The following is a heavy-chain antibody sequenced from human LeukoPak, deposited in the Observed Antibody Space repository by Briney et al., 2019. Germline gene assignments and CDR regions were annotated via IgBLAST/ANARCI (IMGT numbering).Heavy chain of an antibody. CDR1: GYTLTELS. V-gene: IGHV1-24*01. D-gene: IGHD3-16*02. CDR2: FDPEDGET. CDR3: ATTGAVWGSYRYFDY. Sequence: ASVTVSCTVSGYTLTELSMHWVRQAPGKGLEWMGGFDPEDGETIYAQKFQGRVTMTEDTSTDTAYMELSSLRSEDTAVYYCATTGAVWGSYRYFDYWGQGTLVTVSS. J-gene: IGHJ4*02.